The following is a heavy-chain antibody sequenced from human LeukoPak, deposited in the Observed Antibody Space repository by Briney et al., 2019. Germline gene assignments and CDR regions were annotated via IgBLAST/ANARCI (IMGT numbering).Heavy chain of an antibody. Sequence: SETLSLTCTVSGGSISSSSYYWGWIRQPPGKGLEWIGSIYYSGSTYYNPSLKSRVTISVDTSKNQFSLKLSSVTAADTAVYYCARLILTPRTYYFDFWGQGTLVTVSS. D-gene: IGHD3-9*01. V-gene: IGHV4-39*01. CDR2: IYYSGST. CDR3: ARLILTPRTYYFDF. CDR1: GGSISSSSYY. J-gene: IGHJ4*02.